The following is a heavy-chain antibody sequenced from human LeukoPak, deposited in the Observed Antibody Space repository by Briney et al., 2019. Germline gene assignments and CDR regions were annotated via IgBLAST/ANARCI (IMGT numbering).Heavy chain of an antibody. CDR3: TKARSASSSSCYNY. D-gene: IGHD2-2*02. Sequence: RSGGSLRPSCAASGFTFSNYSMSWVRQAPGKGLEWVSSISGSDTSTYYADSVKGRFTISRDNSKNTLELQMNSLRAEDTAVYYCTKARSASSSSCYNYWGQGILVTVSS. CDR1: GFTFSNYS. CDR2: ISGSDTST. V-gene: IGHV3-23*01. J-gene: IGHJ4*02.